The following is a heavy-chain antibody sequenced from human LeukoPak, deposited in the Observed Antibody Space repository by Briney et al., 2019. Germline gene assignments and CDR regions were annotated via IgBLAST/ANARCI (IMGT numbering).Heavy chain of an antibody. V-gene: IGHV3-23*01. CDR1: GFTFSGYA. Sequence: GGSLRLSCADSGFTFSGYAVSWVRQPPGKGLEWVLGISVTGDYTHYADSVKGRFSVSRDNSKNTLYLHMNSLTVEDTAVYFCATFRGDGYNLGFDNWGQGTLVTVSS. CDR3: ATFRGDGYNLGFDN. D-gene: IGHD5-24*01. J-gene: IGHJ4*02. CDR2: ISVTGDYT.